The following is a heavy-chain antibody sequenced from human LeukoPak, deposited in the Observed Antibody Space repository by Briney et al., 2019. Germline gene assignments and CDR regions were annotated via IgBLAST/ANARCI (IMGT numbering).Heavy chain of an antibody. D-gene: IGHD3-10*01. Sequence: ASVKVSCKASGYTFTSYYMHWVQQAPGQGLEWMGIINPSGGSTSYAQKFQGRVTMTRDTSTSTVYMELSSLRSEDTAVYYCARGHEGFGELGSWFDPWGQGTLVTVSS. J-gene: IGHJ5*02. V-gene: IGHV1-46*01. CDR1: GYTFTSYY. CDR2: INPSGGST. CDR3: ARGHEGFGELGSWFDP.